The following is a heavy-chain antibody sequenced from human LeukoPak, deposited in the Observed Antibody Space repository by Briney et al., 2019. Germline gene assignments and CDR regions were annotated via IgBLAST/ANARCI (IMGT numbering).Heavy chain of an antibody. CDR1: GXSISSSSYY. Sequence: SETLSLTCTVSGXSISSSSYYWGWIRQPPGKGLEWIGSIYYSGSTYYNPSLKSRVTISVDTSKNQFSLKLSSVTAADTAVYYCARSYYYDSTPFDPWGQGTLVTVSS. V-gene: IGHV4-39*01. CDR2: IYYSGST. J-gene: IGHJ5*02. D-gene: IGHD3-22*01. CDR3: ARSYYYDSTPFDP.